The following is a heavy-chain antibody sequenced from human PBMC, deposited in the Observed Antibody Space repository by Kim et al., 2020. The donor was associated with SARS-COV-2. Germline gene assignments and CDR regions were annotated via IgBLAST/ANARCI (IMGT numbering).Heavy chain of an antibody. CDR1: GFTFSDYY. J-gene: IGHJ5*02. CDR2: ISSSGSTI. D-gene: IGHD3-22*01. V-gene: IGHV3-11*04. Sequence: WGSLRLSCAASGFTFSDYYMSWIRQAPGKGLEWVSYISSSGSTIYYADSVKGRFTISRDNAKNSLYLQMNSLRAEDTAVYYCARVGNYYYDSSGYFHPWGQGTLVTVSS. CDR3: ARVGNYYYDSSGYFHP.